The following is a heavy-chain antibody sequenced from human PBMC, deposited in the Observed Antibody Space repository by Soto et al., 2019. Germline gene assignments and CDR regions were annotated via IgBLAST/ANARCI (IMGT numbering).Heavy chain of an antibody. D-gene: IGHD2-2*01. Sequence: PGGSLRLSCAASGFTFSSYGMHWVRQAPGKGLEWVAVISYDGSNKYYADSVKGRFTISRDNSKNTLYLQMNSLRAEDTVVYYCAKDSGTSCHEVDYWGQGTLVTVSS. CDR2: ISYDGSNK. CDR1: GFTFSSYG. CDR3: AKDSGTSCHEVDY. V-gene: IGHV3-30*18. J-gene: IGHJ4*02.